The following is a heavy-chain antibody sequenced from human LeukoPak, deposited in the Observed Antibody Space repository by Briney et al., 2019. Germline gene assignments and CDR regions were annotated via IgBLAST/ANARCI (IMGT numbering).Heavy chain of an antibody. CDR3: ARVLGLRYFDWFDY. CDR1: GYSISSGYY. D-gene: IGHD3-9*01. V-gene: IGHV4-38-2*01. CDR2: IYHSGST. J-gene: IGHJ4*02. Sequence: SETLSLTCAVSGYSISSGYYWGWIRQPPGKGLEWIGSIYHSGSTYYNPSLKSRVTISVDTSKNKFSLKLSSVTAADTAVYYCARVLGLRYFDWFDYWGQGTLVTVSS.